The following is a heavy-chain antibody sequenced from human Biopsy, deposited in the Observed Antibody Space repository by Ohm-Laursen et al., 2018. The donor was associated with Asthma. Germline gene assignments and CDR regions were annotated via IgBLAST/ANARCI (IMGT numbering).Heavy chain of an antibody. J-gene: IGHJ6*02. CDR1: SGSGGYMRSGNYY. CDR2: IYYSGTT. CDR3: VRGSSSWHHGPFHYYYGLDV. V-gene: IGHV4-39*01. D-gene: IGHD6-13*01. Sequence: SETLSLTCSLSSGSGGYMRSGNYYWGWIRQPPGKGLEWIGSIYYSGTTYYNPSLGSRVTVSADTSKNQFSLNLTSATAADTAVYYCVRGSSSWHHGPFHYYYGLDVWGQGTTATVSS.